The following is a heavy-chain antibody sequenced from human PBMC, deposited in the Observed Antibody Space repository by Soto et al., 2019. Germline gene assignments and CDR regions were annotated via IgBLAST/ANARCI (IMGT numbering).Heavy chain of an antibody. CDR3: ARLVFHCLRGSCDDYNFYGLDV. CDR1: GGSISSTDHY. V-gene: IGHV4-39*01. CDR2: IYYAGST. Sequence: PXGTLYLTCTVSGGSISSTDHYGGWIRQPPGKGLEWLGSIYYAGSTFHNPSLKRRATISVDTSRNQFSLRLSSVTASDTAVYYCARLVFHCLRGSCDDYNFYGLDVWGQGTTVTSP. D-gene: IGHD2-15*01. J-gene: IGHJ6*02.